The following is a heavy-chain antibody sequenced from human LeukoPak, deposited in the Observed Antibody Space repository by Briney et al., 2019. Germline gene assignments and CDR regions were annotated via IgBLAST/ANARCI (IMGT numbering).Heavy chain of an antibody. CDR1: GGSISSSSYY. D-gene: IGHD3-22*01. V-gene: IGHV4-39*07. CDR3: ARRLSSGYHSHFDY. J-gene: IGHJ4*02. CDR2: IYYSGST. Sequence: SETLSLTCTVSGGSISSSSYYWGWIRQPPGKGLEWIGSIYYSGSTYYNPSLKSRVTISVDTSKNQFSLNLSAVTAADTAVYYCARRLSSGYHSHFDYWGQGTLVTVSS.